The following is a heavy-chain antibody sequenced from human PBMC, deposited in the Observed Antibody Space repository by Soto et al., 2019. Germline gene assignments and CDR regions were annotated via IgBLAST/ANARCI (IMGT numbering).Heavy chain of an antibody. CDR3: ARERDYGSGTYYFDY. CDR1: GFTFSSYS. CDR2: ISSSSSYI. D-gene: IGHD3-10*01. J-gene: IGHJ4*02. V-gene: IGHV3-21*01. Sequence: PGGSLRLSCAASGFTFSSYSMNWVRQAPGKGLEWVSSISSSSSYIYYADSVKGRFTISRDNAKNSLYLQMNSLRAEDTAVYYCARERDYGSGTYYFDYWGQGTLVTVSS.